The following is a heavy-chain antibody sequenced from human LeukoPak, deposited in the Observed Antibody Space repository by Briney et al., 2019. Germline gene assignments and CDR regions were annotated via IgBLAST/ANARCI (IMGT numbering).Heavy chain of an antibody. CDR1: GFTFSSYA. J-gene: IGHJ3*01. Sequence: GGSLRLSCAASGFTFSSYAMGWVRQAPGKGLEWVSQSKYDGSTKSYAASVRGRFTISRDNAKNTLYLHMDSLRAEDTAVYYCARSDYFHNWGQGTMVVVSA. CDR2: SKYDGSTK. D-gene: IGHD2/OR15-2a*01. V-gene: IGHV3-74*01. CDR3: ARSDYFHN.